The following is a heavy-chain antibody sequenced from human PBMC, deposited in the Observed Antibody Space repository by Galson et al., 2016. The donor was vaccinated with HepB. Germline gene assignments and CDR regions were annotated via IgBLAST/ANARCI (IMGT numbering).Heavy chain of an antibody. CDR2: ISYEGSNK. J-gene: IGHJ6*02. V-gene: IGHV3-30*18. CDR1: GFSFFTYG. Sequence: SLRLSCAASGFSFFTYGMHWVRQAPGKGLEWVAVISYEGSNKYYADSVKGRFTISRDNSKNTLFLLVNSLRAEDTAVYYCVKDLRSGPKSFYYGLDVWGQGTTVTVSS. CDR3: VKDLRSGPKSFYYGLDV.